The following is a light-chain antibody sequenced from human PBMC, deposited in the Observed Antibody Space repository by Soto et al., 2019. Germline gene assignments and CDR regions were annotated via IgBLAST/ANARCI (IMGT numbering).Light chain of an antibody. CDR1: QSISIY. Sequence: IQINQSPSSLSASVGDRVTITCRASQSISIYLNWYQLKPGKAPNLLMYGASYLKSGVPTRFSGSGSGTDFTLTISSLQPEDFAIYYGQQTYTTPDITFAQRTRLEIK. J-gene: IGKJ5*01. CDR3: QQTYTTPDIT. V-gene: IGKV1-39*01. CDR2: GAS.